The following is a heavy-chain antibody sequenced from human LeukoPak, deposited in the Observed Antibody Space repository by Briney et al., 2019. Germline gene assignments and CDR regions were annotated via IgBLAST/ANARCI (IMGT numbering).Heavy chain of an antibody. Sequence: GGSLRLSCAASGVTFSGCAMSWVRQAPRKGLEWGSGVSISDGTTYYADSVRGRFTISRDDPHNTLYLQMNSLRAEDTAVYFCARGGVDYYGSGTYYLMYYFDYWGQGALVTVSS. V-gene: IGHV3-23*01. CDR3: ARGGVDYYGSGTYYLMYYFDY. D-gene: IGHD3-10*01. CDR1: GVTFSGCA. CDR2: VSISDGTT. J-gene: IGHJ4*02.